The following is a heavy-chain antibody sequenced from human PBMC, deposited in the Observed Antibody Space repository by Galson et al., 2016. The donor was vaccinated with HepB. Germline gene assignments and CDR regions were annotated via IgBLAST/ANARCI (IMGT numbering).Heavy chain of an antibody. V-gene: IGHV3-30*18. CDR3: AKDWQEQIFFPHAYYCGMDV. Sequence: SLRLSCAASGFTFSDSSLNWVRQAPGKGLEWVATLAYDGSDHSSIESEEGRLSSSRDNSKNTLFLEVNSLRAEDTAVYYCAKDWQEQIFFPHAYYCGMDVWGQGTTVSVSS. CDR2: LAYDGSDH. D-gene: IGHD3-3*01. CDR1: GFTFSDSS. J-gene: IGHJ6*02.